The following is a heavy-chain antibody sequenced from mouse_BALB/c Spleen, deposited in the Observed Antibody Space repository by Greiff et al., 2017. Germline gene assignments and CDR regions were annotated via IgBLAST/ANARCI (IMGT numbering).Heavy chain of an antibody. CDR2: INSNGGST. Sequence: EVQGVESGGGLVQPGGSLKLSCAASGFTFSSYGMSWVRQTPDKRLELVATINSNGGSTYYPDSVKGRFTISRDNAKNTLYLQMSSLKSEDTAMYYCARRCDYRYFDYWGQGTTLTVSS. V-gene: IGHV5-6-3*01. CDR1: GFTFSSYG. J-gene: IGHJ2*01. CDR3: ARRCDYRYFDY. D-gene: IGHD2-14*01.